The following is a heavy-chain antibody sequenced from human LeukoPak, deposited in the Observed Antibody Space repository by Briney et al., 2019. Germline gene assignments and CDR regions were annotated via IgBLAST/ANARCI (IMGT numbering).Heavy chain of an antibody. D-gene: IGHD6-19*01. CDR3: AKGLSGWYYWYFDL. J-gene: IGHJ2*01. CDR2: ISGSGGST. CDR1: GFTFSSYA. Sequence: GGSLRLSCAASGFTFSSYAMSWVRQAPGKGLEWVSAISGSGGSTYYADSVKGRFTISRDSSKNTLYLQMNSLRAEDTAVYYCAKGLSGWYYWYFDLWGRGTLVTVSS. V-gene: IGHV3-23*01.